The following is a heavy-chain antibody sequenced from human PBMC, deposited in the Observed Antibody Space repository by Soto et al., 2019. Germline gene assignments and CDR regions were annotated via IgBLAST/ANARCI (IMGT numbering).Heavy chain of an antibody. J-gene: IGHJ4*02. CDR3: ARSVEGHFDY. D-gene: IGHD6-19*01. Sequence: EVQLVESGGDLVQRGGSLRLSCVASGFTFSVYSMNWVRQAPGKGLEWFSYITSDTKTIKYADSVKGRFTISRDNAKNSVYLQMNSLRDEHMAVYYCARSVEGHFDYWGQGTVVTVSS. CDR1: GFTFSVYS. V-gene: IGHV3-48*02. CDR2: ITSDTKTI.